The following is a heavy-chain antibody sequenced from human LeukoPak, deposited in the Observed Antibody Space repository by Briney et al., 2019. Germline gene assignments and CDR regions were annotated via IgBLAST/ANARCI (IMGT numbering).Heavy chain of an antibody. CDR2: IYSDGIT. CDR1: GFTVSSTY. V-gene: IGHV3-53*01. Sequence: PGGSLRPSCAASGFTVSSTYMSSVRQAPREGLEWVSVIYSDGITTYADSWKGRFTISRDKSKNTLYLQMNSLRAGDTAVYYCATMSTPAVGTGYFQHWGQGTLVSVSS. D-gene: IGHD6-13*01. CDR3: ATMSTPAVGTGYFQH. J-gene: IGHJ1*01.